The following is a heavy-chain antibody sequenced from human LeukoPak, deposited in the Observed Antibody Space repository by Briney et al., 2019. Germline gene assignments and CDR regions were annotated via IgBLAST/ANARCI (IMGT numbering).Heavy chain of an antibody. CDR3: ATSAGDYRAGHYYYMGV. CDR1: GYTFTGYY. Sequence: GASVKVSCKASGYTFTGYYFHWVRQAPGQGLEWMGWINPNTAGTNYAQKFLGAVTLTWDTSISTAYMELNRLTSDDTAVYYCATSAGDYRAGHYYYMGVWGKGSSGTVSS. D-gene: IGHD4-11*01. J-gene: IGHJ6*03. CDR2: INPNTAGT. V-gene: IGHV1-2*02.